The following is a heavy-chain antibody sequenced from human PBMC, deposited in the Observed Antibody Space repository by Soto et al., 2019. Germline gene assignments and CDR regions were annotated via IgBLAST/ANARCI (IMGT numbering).Heavy chain of an antibody. D-gene: IGHD3-22*01. CDR2: IVVGSGNT. CDR1: GFTFISSA. CDR3: AADPYYYDSSGPYYFDY. J-gene: IGHJ4*02. Sequence: GASVRVSCKASGFTFISSAVQCVRQARGQRLEWIGWIVVGSGNTNYAQKFQERVTITRDMSTSTAYMELSSLRSEDTAVYYCAADPYYYDSSGPYYFDYWGQGTLVTVSS. V-gene: IGHV1-58*01.